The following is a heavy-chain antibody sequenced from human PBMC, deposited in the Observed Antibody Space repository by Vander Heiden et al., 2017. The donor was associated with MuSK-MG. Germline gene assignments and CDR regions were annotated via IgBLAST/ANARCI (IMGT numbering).Heavy chain of an antibody. Sequence: QVQLQESGPGLVQPSQTLSLTCTVSGGSISSGGYYWSWIRQHPGKGLEWIGYIYYSGSTYYNPALKSRVTISVDTSKNQFSLKLRSMTAADTAVYYFARAGPAAIIIFDYWGQGTLVTVSS. CDR1: GGSISSGGYY. D-gene: IGHD2-2*01. CDR3: ARAGPAAIIIFDY. CDR2: IYYSGST. V-gene: IGHV4-31*03. J-gene: IGHJ4*02.